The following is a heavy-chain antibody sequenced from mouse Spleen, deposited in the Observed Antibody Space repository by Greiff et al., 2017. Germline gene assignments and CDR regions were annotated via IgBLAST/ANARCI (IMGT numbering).Heavy chain of an antibody. D-gene: IGHD1-1*01. V-gene: IGHV1-64*01. CDR2: IHPNSGST. CDR1: GYTFTSYW. Sequence: QVQLQQPGAELVKPGASVKLSCKASGYTFTSYWMHWVKQRPGQGLEWIGMIHPNSGSTNYNEKFKSKATLTVDKSSSTAYMQLSSLTSEDSAVYYCARPLYYYGSSYGFAYWGQGTLVTVSA. CDR3: ARPLYYYGSSYGFAY. J-gene: IGHJ3*01.